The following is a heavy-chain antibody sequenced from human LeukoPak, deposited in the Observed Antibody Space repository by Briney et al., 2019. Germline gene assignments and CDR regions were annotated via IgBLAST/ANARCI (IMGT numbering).Heavy chain of an antibody. CDR2: IKGDGSEK. V-gene: IGHV3-7*01. Sequence: GGSLRLSCAASGFTFSAYWMSWVRQAPGKGLEWVAHIKGDGSEKYSVDSVKGRFTISGDNAKSSLYLQMNSLRAEDTALYYCARGGFGYVYFDYWGQGSLVTVSS. CDR3: ARGGFGYVYFDY. J-gene: IGHJ4*02. CDR1: GFTFSAYW. D-gene: IGHD2-8*01.